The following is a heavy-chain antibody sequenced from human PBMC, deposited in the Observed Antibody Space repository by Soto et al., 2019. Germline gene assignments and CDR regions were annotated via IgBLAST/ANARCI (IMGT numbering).Heavy chain of an antibody. Sequence: SETLSLTCTVSGGSISSSSYYWGWIRQPPGKGLEWIGSIYYSGGTYYHPSLKSRVTISVDTSKNQFSLKLSSVTAADTAVYYCARTTRGYSYGSVDYWGQGTLVTVSS. CDR2: IYYSGGT. CDR3: ARTTRGYSYGSVDY. V-gene: IGHV4-39*01. J-gene: IGHJ4*02. CDR1: GGSISSSSYY. D-gene: IGHD5-18*01.